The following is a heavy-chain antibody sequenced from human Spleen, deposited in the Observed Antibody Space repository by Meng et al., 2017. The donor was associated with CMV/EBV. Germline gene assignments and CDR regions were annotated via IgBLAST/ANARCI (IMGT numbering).Heavy chain of an antibody. J-gene: IGHJ4*02. V-gene: IGHV3-48*01. CDR1: GFTFSSYS. Sequence: GGSLRLSCAASGFTFSSYSMNWVRQAPGKGLEWVSYISSSSSTIYYADSVEGRFTISRDNAKNSLYLQMNSLRAEDTAVYFCAKLKGVDTAVVPPSWGQGTLVTVSS. D-gene: IGHD5-18*01. CDR2: ISSSSSTI. CDR3: AKLKGVDTAVVPPS.